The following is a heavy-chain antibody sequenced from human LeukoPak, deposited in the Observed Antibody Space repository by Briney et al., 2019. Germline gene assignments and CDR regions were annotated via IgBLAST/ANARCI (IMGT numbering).Heavy chain of an antibody. CDR1: GDSLSSGDYS. CDR2: IYHSGST. J-gene: IGHJ4*02. D-gene: IGHD6-19*01. Sequence: PSETLSLTCAVSGDSLSSGDYSWSWIRQPPGKGLEWIGYIYHSGSTYYNPSLKSRVTISVDGSTNQFSLRLSSVTAADTAVYYCARAVTGVAYYFDYWGRGTLVTVSS. CDR3: ARAVTGVAYYFDY. V-gene: IGHV4-30-2*01.